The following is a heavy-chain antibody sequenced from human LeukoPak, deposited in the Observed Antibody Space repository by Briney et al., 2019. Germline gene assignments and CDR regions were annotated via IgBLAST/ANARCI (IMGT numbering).Heavy chain of an antibody. CDR3: ARDMHSPQTGTSYGMDV. CDR2: IWYDGSNK. V-gene: IGHV3-33*01. J-gene: IGHJ6*02. CDR1: GFTFSSYG. Sequence: GRSLRLSCAASGFTFSSYGMHWVRQAPGKGLEWVAVIWYDGSNKYYADSVKGRFTISRDNSKNTLYLQMNSLRAEDTAVYYCARDMHSPQTGTSYGMDVWGQGTTVTVSS. D-gene: IGHD1-7*01.